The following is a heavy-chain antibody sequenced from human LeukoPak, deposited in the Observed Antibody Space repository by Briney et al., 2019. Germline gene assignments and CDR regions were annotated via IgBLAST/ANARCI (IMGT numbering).Heavy chain of an antibody. CDR2: TFYRSKRYN. CDR1: GDSVSTKSVT. Sequence: SRTLSLTSALSGDSVSTKSVTRKWVRQSPPRGLEWLGRTFYRSKRYNENAVSMRSRITIKPHTSKNQFSLQLISVPPEATVFYYCVRTERPYYLDYWGQGTLVSVSS. V-gene: IGHV6-1*01. CDR3: VRTERPYYLDY. J-gene: IGHJ4*02.